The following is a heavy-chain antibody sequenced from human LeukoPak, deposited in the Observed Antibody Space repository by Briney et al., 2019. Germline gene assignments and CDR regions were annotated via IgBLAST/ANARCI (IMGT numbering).Heavy chain of an antibody. Sequence: SVKLACNASGYTFTGFYMHWERQAPGQGLEWMGWMNRNSGGTNYAQKFQGRVTMTRDTSISTAYKELSRLRSDDTAGYYCAVGGGYDYRMDYWGQGTLVTVSS. D-gene: IGHD5-12*01. CDR2: MNRNSGGT. CDR1: GYTFTGFY. V-gene: IGHV1-2*02. J-gene: IGHJ4*02. CDR3: AVGGGYDYRMDY.